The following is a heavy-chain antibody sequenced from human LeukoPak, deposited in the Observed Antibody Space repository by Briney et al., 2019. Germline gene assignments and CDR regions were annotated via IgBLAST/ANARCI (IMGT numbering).Heavy chain of an antibody. J-gene: IGHJ3*02. V-gene: IGHV4-59*11. Sequence: SETLSLTCAVSTDSISSHYWSWIRQPPGRGLEWIGYISYIGSTNYNPSLKSRVTISIDTSKNQFSLKLRSVTAADTAVYYCARDLITVTKGFDIWGQGTMVSVSS. CDR2: ISYIGST. CDR1: TDSISSHY. CDR3: ARDLITVTKGFDI. D-gene: IGHD4-17*01.